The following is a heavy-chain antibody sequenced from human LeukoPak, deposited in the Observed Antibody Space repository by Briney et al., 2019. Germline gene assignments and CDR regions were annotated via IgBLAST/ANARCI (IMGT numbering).Heavy chain of an antibody. CDR2: IRSKAYGGTT. J-gene: IGHJ4*02. Sequence: HPGGSLRLSCTASGFTFGDYAMSWVRQAPGKGLEWVGFIRSKAYGGTTEYAASVKRRFTISRDDSKSIAYLQMNSLKTEDTAVNYCTRVRIAVAGRGRYFDYWGQGTLVTVSS. V-gene: IGHV3-49*04. CDR1: GFTFGDYA. CDR3: TRVRIAVAGRGRYFDY. D-gene: IGHD6-19*01.